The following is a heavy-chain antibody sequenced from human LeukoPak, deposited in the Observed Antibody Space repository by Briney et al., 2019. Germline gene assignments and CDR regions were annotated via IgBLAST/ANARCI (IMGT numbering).Heavy chain of an antibody. CDR2: IYTSGST. Sequence: PSETLSLTCTVSGGSISSYYWSWIRQPAGKGLEWIGRIYTSGSTNYNPSLKSRVTMSVDTSKNQFSLKLSSVTAADTAVYYCARDTVFIERGYSYGYLDYYGMDVWGQGTTVTVSS. CDR1: GGSISSYY. V-gene: IGHV4-4*07. D-gene: IGHD5-18*01. J-gene: IGHJ6*02. CDR3: ARDTVFIERGYSYGYLDYYGMDV.